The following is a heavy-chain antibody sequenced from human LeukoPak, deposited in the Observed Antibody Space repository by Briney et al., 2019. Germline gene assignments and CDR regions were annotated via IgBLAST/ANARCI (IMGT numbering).Heavy chain of an antibody. CDR2: ISYDGSNK. CDR3: ARGRYDFWSGYSNYYYYYGMDV. V-gene: IGHV3-30-3*01. J-gene: IGHJ6*02. Sequence: PGRSLRLSCAASGFTFSSHAMHWVRQAPGKGLEWVAVISYDGSNKYYADSVKGRFTISRDNSKNTLYLQMNSLRAEDTAVYYCARGRYDFWSGYSNYYYYYGMDVWGQGTTVTVSS. D-gene: IGHD3-3*01. CDR1: GFTFSSHA.